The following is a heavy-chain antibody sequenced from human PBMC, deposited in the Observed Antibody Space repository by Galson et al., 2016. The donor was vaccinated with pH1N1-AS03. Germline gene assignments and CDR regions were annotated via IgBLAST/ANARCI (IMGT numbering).Heavy chain of an antibody. Sequence: SLRLSCAASGFTFNNYWMNWVRQAPGKGLEWVAHIKQDGSEKNYVDSVKGRFTISRDNAKNSLYLQMNSLRVEDTAVYYCARDLDEGYRADLGYWGQGTLVTVSS. D-gene: IGHD5-12*01. V-gene: IGHV3-7*03. CDR3: ARDLDEGYRADLGY. CDR1: GFTFNNYW. J-gene: IGHJ4*02. CDR2: IKQDGSEK.